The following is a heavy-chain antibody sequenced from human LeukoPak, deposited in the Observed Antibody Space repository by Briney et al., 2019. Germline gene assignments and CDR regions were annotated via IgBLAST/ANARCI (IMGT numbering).Heavy chain of an antibody. CDR3: AKVAQGGALDI. V-gene: IGHV3-30*18. J-gene: IGHJ3*02. D-gene: IGHD3-16*01. Sequence: GRSLRLSCAASGFTFSSYGMHWVRQAPGKGLEWVAVISYDGSNKYYADSVKGRFTISRDNSKNTLYLQMNSLRAEDTAVYYCAKVAQGGALDIWGQGTMVTVSS. CDR2: ISYDGSNK. CDR1: GFTFSSYG.